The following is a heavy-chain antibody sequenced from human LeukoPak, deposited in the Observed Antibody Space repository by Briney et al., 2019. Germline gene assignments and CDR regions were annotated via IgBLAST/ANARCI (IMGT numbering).Heavy chain of an antibody. CDR2: IYYSGST. Sequence: SETLSLTCTVSGGSISSSSYYWGWSRQPPGKGLEWIGSIYYSGSTYYNPSLKSRVTISVDTSKNQFSLKLSSVTAADTALYYCARGVRVPRFDYWGQGTLVTVSS. CDR3: ARGVRVPRFDY. D-gene: IGHD6-6*01. J-gene: IGHJ4*02. V-gene: IGHV4-39*07. CDR1: GGSISSSSYY.